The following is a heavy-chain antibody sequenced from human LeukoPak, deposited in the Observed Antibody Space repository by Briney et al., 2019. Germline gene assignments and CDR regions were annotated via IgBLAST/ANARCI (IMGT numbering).Heavy chain of an antibody. J-gene: IGHJ4*02. Sequence: GGSLRLSCAASGFTFSSYSMNWVRQAPGKGLEWVSYISSSSSTIYYADSVKGRFTISRDNAKNSLYLQMNSLRAEDTAVYYCARDDTSSGYYEFGYWGQGTLVTVSS. D-gene: IGHD6-19*01. V-gene: IGHV3-48*01. CDR3: ARDDTSSGYYEFGY. CDR1: GFTFSSYS. CDR2: ISSSSSTI.